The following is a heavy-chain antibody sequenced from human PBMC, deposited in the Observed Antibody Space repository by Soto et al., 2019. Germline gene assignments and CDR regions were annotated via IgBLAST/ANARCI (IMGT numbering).Heavy chain of an antibody. V-gene: IGHV6-1*01. Sequence: SQTLSLTCAISGDSVSSNSAAWNWIRQSPSRGLEWLGRTYYRSKWYNDYAVSVKSRITINPDTSKNQFSLQLNSVTPEDTAVYYCAKATGTTRPPFYYYGMDVWGQGTTVTVSS. CDR1: GDSVSSNSAA. CDR2: TYYRSKWYN. D-gene: IGHD1-1*01. CDR3: AKATGTTRPPFYYYGMDV. J-gene: IGHJ6*02.